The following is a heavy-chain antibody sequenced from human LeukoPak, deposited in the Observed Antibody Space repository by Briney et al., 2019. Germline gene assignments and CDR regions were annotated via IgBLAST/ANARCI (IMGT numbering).Heavy chain of an antibody. V-gene: IGHV1-46*01. CDR1: GYTFTTNY. CDR2: INPSGGST. Sequence: ASVKVSCKASGYTFTTNYIHWVRQAPGQGLEWMGVINPSGGSTSYVQKFQGRVTMTRDTSTSTVYMELSSLRSEDTAVYYRARDRYYYDGIDYPYSDAFDIWGQGTMVTVSS. D-gene: IGHD3-22*01. CDR3: ARDRYYYDGIDYPYSDAFDI. J-gene: IGHJ3*02.